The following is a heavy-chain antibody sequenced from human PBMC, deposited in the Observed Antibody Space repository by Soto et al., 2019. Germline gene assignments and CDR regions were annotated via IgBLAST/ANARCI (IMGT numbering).Heavy chain of an antibody. CDR2: INPNTGGT. Sequence: ASVKVSCKPSGYAFTAYFMHWARQAPGQGLEWMGWINPNTGGTYYAQKFQGRVTMTRDTSISTAFLDLRRLRSDDTAVYFCARSLSTIAARPDSWGQGTLVTVSS. CDR1: GYAFTAYF. V-gene: IGHV1-2*02. D-gene: IGHD6-6*01. CDR3: ARSLSTIAARPDS. J-gene: IGHJ4*02.